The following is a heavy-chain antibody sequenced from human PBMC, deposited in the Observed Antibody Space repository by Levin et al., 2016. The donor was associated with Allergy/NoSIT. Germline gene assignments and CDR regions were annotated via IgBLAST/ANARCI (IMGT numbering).Heavy chain of an antibody. D-gene: IGHD2-2*01. CDR1: GFTFSSYA. J-gene: IGHJ4*02. CDR2: ISGSGGST. Sequence: GESLKISCAASGFTFSSYAMSWVRQAPGKGLEWVSAISGSGGSTYYADSVKGRFTISRDNSKNTLYLQMNSLRAEDTAVYYCAEDCSSTSCYGYWGQGTLVTVSS. V-gene: IGHV3-23*01. CDR3: AEDCSSTSCYGY.